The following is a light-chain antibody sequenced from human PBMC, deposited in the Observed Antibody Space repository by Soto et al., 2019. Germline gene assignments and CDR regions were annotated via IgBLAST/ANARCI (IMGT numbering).Light chain of an antibody. CDR3: QTWATGILV. J-gene: IGLJ2*01. V-gene: IGLV4-69*01. CDR1: SGHSSYA. CDR2: LNSDGSH. Sequence: QPVLTQSPSASASLGASVKLTCTLSSGHSSYAIAWHQQQPEKGPRYLMKLNSDGSHNKGDGIPDRFSGSSSGTERYLTISSLQSEDEADDYCQTWATGILVVGGGTKLTVL.